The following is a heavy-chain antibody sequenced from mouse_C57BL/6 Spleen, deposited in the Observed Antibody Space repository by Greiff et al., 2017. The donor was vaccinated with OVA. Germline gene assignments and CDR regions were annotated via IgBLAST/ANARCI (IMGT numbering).Heavy chain of an antibody. CDR3: AREGYEGDYAMDY. V-gene: IGHV1-82*01. D-gene: IGHD2-2*01. Sequence: VQLQQSGPELVKPGASVKISCKASGYAFSSSWMNWVKQRPGKGLEWIGRIYPGDGDTNYNGKFKGKATLTADKSSSTAYMQLSSLTSEDSAVYFCAREGYEGDYAMDYWGQGTSVTVSS. CDR1: GYAFSSSW. J-gene: IGHJ4*01. CDR2: IYPGDGDT.